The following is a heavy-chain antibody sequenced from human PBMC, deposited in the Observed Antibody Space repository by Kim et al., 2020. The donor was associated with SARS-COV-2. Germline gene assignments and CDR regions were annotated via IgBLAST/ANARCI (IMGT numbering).Heavy chain of an antibody. CDR1: GFTFSSYW. D-gene: IGHD3-22*01. CDR2: INSDGSST. J-gene: IGHJ4*02. CDR3: ARDGDYYDSSGYYDLDY. Sequence: GASLRLSCAASGFTFSSYWMHWVRQAPGKGLVWVSRINSDGSSTSYADSVKGRFTISRDNAKNTLYLQMNSLRAEDTAVYYCARDGDYYDSSGYYDLDYWGLGTLVTVSS. V-gene: IGHV3-74*01.